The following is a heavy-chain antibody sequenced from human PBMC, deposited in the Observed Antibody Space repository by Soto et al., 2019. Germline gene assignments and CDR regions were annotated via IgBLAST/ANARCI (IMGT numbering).Heavy chain of an antibody. Sequence: SLRLSCAASGFTFSSYAMSWVRQAPGKGLEWVSVIDLSGTRTYYGDSVKGRFTIFKDKSMNTVYLQMNSLRVEDAAVYYCTKERVPDGIYSFDYWGQGALVTVSS. D-gene: IGHD2-15*01. V-gene: IGHV3-23*03. CDR3: TKERVPDGIYSFDY. CDR1: GFTFSSYA. CDR2: IDLSGTRT. J-gene: IGHJ4*02.